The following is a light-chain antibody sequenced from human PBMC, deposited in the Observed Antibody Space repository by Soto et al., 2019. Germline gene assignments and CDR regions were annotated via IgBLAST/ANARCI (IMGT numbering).Light chain of an antibody. Sequence: QSALTQPASVSGSPGQSLTISCTGTSSDVGSYNLVSWYQQHPGKAPKLMIYEGNKRPSGVSNRFSGSKSANTASLTISGLQTEDEADYYCCSYAGTNTFVFGIGTKLTVL. CDR1: SSDVGSYNL. CDR2: EGN. CDR3: CSYAGTNTFV. J-gene: IGLJ1*01. V-gene: IGLV2-23*01.